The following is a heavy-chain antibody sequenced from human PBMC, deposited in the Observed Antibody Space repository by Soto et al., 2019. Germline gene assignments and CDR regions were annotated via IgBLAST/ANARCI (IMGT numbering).Heavy chain of an antibody. Sequence: QVQLVESGGGVVQPGTSLTLSCAASGFTFSSFAMHWVRQPPGKGLEWVAVVSFDGNRQYFSDSVKGRFTISRDNSKNTMSLHMNRLRDDDSALYYCARRHREVPALIGDYFDYWGQGTLVTVSS. CDR1: GFTFSSFA. CDR3: ARRHREVPALIGDYFDY. D-gene: IGHD2-2*01. V-gene: IGHV3-30*04. CDR2: VSFDGNRQ. J-gene: IGHJ4*02.